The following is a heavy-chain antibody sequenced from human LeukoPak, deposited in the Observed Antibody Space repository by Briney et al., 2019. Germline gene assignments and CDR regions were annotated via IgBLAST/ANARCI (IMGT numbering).Heavy chain of an antibody. Sequence: GGSLRLSCAASGFTFSSYSMNWVRQAPGKGLEWVSSISSSSYIYYADSVKGRFTISRDNAKNSLYLQMNSLRAEDTAVYYCARDSSSWSDFDYWGQGTLVTVSS. D-gene: IGHD6-13*01. CDR3: ARDSSSWSDFDY. V-gene: IGHV3-21*01. CDR2: ISSSSYI. J-gene: IGHJ4*02. CDR1: GFTFSSYS.